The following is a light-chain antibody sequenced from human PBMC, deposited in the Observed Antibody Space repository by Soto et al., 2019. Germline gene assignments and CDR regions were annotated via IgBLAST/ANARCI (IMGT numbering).Light chain of an antibody. CDR1: QSVDIY. J-gene: IGKJ4*01. V-gene: IGKV3-11*01. CDR3: HQRKYWPPLT. CDR2: DAS. Sequence: EVVVTQSPVTLALSPGERATLSCRTSQSVDIYVAWYQQKPGQAPRLLIYDASNRAPGIPARFSGSGSGNDVTFTIISLKPEDFAGYYCHQRKYWPPLTFGGGTKVEIK.